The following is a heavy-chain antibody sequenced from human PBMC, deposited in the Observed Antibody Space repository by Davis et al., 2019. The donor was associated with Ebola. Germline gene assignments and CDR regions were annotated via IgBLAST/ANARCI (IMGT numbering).Heavy chain of an antibody. D-gene: IGHD1-1*01. CDR1: GFTFSNYG. V-gene: IGHV3-33*01. Sequence: GESLKISCAASGFTFSNYGVHWVRQAPGKGLEWVAVIWYDGSNKYYADSVKGRFTISRDNSKNTLYLQMNSLRAEDTAVYYCARAPGYGIFDYWGQGTLVTVSS. CDR3: ARAPGYGIFDY. CDR2: IWYDGSNK. J-gene: IGHJ4*02.